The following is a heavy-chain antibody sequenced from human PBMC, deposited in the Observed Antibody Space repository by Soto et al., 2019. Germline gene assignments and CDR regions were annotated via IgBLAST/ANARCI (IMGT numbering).Heavy chain of an antibody. J-gene: IGHJ4*02. CDR1: GFTFSSYA. V-gene: IGHV3-23*01. Sequence: HPGGSLRLSCSASGFTFSSYAMSWVRQAPGKGLEWVSAISGSGGSTYYADSVKGRFTISRDNSKNTLYLQMNSLRAEDTAVYYCAKSRAVYGDYSSIVAIYYFDYWGQGTLGTVSS. D-gene: IGHD4-17*01. CDR3: AKSRAVYGDYSSIVAIYYFDY. CDR2: ISGSGGST.